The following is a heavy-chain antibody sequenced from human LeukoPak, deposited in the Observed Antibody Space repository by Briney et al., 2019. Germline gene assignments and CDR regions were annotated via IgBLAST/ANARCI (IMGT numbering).Heavy chain of an antibody. J-gene: IGHJ2*01. CDR2: IKEGGSEK. D-gene: IGHD4-17*01. Sequence: GGSLRLSCAASRFTFSDYYMTWVRQAPGRGLEWVANIKEGGSEKNYVDSVKGRFTISRDNAKNSVYLLLNSLTPEDTAVYYCARDLRAGGTWSYGVYFDLWGRGTLVTVSS. CDR3: ARDLRAGGTWSYGVYFDL. CDR1: RFTFSDYY. V-gene: IGHV3-7*01.